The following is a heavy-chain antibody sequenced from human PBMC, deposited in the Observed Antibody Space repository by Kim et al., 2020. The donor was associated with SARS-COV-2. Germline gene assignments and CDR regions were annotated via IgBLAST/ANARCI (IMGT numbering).Heavy chain of an antibody. D-gene: IGHD2-2*01. Sequence: SETLSLTCAVYGGSFSGYYWSWIRQPPGKGLEWIGEINHSGSTNYNPSLKSRVTISVDTSKNQFSLKLSSVTAADTAVYYCASGVLGCSSTSCYRPYYYGMDVWGQGTTVTVSS. CDR2: INHSGST. J-gene: IGHJ6*02. V-gene: IGHV4-34*01. CDR3: ASGVLGCSSTSCYRPYYYGMDV. CDR1: GGSFSGYY.